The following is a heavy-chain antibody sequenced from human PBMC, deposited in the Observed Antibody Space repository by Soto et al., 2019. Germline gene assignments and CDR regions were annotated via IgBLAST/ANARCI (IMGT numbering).Heavy chain of an antibody. J-gene: IGHJ4*02. CDR2: IWYDGSNK. D-gene: IGHD3-3*01. CDR3: ARGRVLRFLEWLRKQGPHFDY. Sequence: QVQLVESGGGVVQPGRSLRLSCAASGFTFSSYGMHWVRQAPGKGLEWVAVIWYDGSNKYYADSVKGRFTISRDNSKNTLYLQMNSLRAEDTAVYYCARGRVLRFLEWLRKQGPHFDYWGQGTLVTVSS. CDR1: GFTFSSYG. V-gene: IGHV3-33*01.